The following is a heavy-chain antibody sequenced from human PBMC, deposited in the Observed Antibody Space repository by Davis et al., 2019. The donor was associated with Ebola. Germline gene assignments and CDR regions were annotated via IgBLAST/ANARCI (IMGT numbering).Heavy chain of an antibody. J-gene: IGHJ4*02. D-gene: IGHD3-10*01. CDR2: VSYDGSYD. CDR1: GFTFGDYG. CDR3: AKVRSSGELLSVVFDY. Sequence: GESLKISCTTSGFTFGDYGLGWVRQAPGKGLEWVATVSYDGSYDFYADSVKGRFTISRDNSKNTLYLQMSSLIPEDTAVYYCAKVRSSGELLSVVFDYWGQGTLVTVSS. V-gene: IGHV3-30*18.